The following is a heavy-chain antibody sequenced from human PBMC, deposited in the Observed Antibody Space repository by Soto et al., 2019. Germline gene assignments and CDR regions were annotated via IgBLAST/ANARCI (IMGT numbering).Heavy chain of an antibody. CDR1: GYTFTSYY. Sequence: QVQLVQSGAEVKKPGASVKVSCKASGYTFTSYYMHWVRQAPGQGLEWMGIINPSGGSTSYAQKFQGRVTMTRDTSTNTVYMELSSLRSEDTAVYYCARSINYYDSSGYYYLDYWGQGTLVTVSS. CDR2: INPSGGST. CDR3: ARSINYYDSSGYYYLDY. V-gene: IGHV1-46*01. J-gene: IGHJ4*02. D-gene: IGHD3-22*01.